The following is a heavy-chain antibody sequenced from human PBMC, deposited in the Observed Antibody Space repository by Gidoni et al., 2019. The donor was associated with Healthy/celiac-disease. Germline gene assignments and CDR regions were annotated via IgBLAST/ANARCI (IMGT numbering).Heavy chain of an antibody. J-gene: IGHJ6*02. CDR1: GGSISSGSYY. Sequence: GLVKPSQTLSLTCTVSGGSISSGSYYWSWIRQPAGKGLEWIGRIYTSGSTNYNPSLKSRVTISVDTSKNQFSLKLSSVTAADTAVYYCARDQHTAMVMFDGMDVWGQGTTVTVS. V-gene: IGHV4-61*02. D-gene: IGHD5-18*01. CDR2: IYTSGST. CDR3: ARDQHTAMVMFDGMDV.